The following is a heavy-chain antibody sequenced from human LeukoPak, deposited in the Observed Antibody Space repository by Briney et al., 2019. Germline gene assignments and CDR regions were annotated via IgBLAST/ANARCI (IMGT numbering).Heavy chain of an antibody. CDR3: ARDAPGQSYFDY. Sequence: SQTLSLTCAISGDSVSSNSGVWNWIRQSPSRGLEWLGRTYYRSKWFYDCAESVKGRIIVNPDTSKNQFSLHLNSMTPDDTAVYYCARDAPGQSYFDYWGRGCLVTVSS. CDR1: GDSVSSNSGV. J-gene: IGHJ4*02. D-gene: IGHD5-24*01. CDR2: TYYRSKWFY. V-gene: IGHV6-1*01.